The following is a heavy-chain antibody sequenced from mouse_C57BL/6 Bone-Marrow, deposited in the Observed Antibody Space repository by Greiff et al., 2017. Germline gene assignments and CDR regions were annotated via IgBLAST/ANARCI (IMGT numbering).Heavy chain of an antibody. CDR1: GFTFSDYG. CDR2: ISSGSSTT. V-gene: IGHV5-17*01. CDR3: ARDSNYVCWYFDV. Sequence: EVQVVESGGGLVKPGGSLKLSCAASGFTFSDYGMHWVRQAPEKGLEWVAYISSGSSTTYYADTVKGRFTISRDKAKNTLFLQMTSLRSEDTALYYCARDSNYVCWYFDVWGTGTTVTVSS. J-gene: IGHJ1*03. D-gene: IGHD2-5*01.